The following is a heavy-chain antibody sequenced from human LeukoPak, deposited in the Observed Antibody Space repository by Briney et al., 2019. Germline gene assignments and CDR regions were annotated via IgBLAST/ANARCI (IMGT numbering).Heavy chain of an antibody. J-gene: IGHJ4*02. Sequence: SETLSLTCAVYGGSFSGYYWSWIRQPPGKGLEWIGEINHSGSTNYNPSLKSRVTISVDTSKNQFSLKLSSVTAADTAVYYCARGRGITMVRGVRRFDYWGQGTLVTVSS. CDR2: INHSGST. CDR1: GGSFSGYY. D-gene: IGHD3-10*01. V-gene: IGHV4-34*01. CDR3: ARGRGITMVRGVRRFDY.